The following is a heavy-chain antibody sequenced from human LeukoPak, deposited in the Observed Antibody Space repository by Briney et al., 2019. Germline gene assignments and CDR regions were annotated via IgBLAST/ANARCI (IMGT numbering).Heavy chain of an antibody. Sequence: HPGGSLRLSCAASGCTFSNDWMCWVRQAPGKGLEWVANINQDESKKYYADSVKGRFTISRDNAKNSLYLQMSSLTAEDTAIYYCARDHAYRADYWGQGTLVTVSS. CDR3: ARDHAYRADY. J-gene: IGHJ4*02. CDR2: INQDESKK. D-gene: IGHD2-2*01. V-gene: IGHV3-7*01. CDR1: GCTFSNDW.